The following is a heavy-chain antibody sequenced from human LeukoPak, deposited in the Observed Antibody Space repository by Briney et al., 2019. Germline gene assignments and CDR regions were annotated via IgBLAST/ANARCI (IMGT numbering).Heavy chain of an antibody. Sequence: GGSLKLSWAASGFNFSSYAMSWVRQAPGKGLEWVAAISGSGGSTYYADSVKGRFTISRDNSKNTLYLQMNSLRAEDTAVYYCAKGWKQQLARLYYYYCMDVWGQATTATVSS. CDR3: AKGWKQQLARLYYYYCMDV. CDR2: ISGSGGST. J-gene: IGHJ6*02. V-gene: IGHV3-23*01. CDR1: GFNFSSYA. D-gene: IGHD6-13*01.